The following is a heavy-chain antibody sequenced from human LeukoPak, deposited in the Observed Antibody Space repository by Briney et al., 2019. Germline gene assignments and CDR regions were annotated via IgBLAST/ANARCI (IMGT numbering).Heavy chain of an antibody. Sequence: ASVKVSCKASGYTFTSYDINWVRQATGQGLEWMGWMNPNSGNTGYAQKFQGRVTMTRNTSISTAYMELSSLRSEDTAVYYCARGEGWYGHYYFGYWGQGTLVTVSS. J-gene: IGHJ4*02. CDR3: ARGEGWYGHYYFGY. CDR2: MNPNSGNT. D-gene: IGHD6-19*01. V-gene: IGHV1-8*01. CDR1: GYTFTSYD.